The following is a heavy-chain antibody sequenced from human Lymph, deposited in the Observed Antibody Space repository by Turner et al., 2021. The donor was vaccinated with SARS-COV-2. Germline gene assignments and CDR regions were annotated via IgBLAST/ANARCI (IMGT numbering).Heavy chain of an antibody. CDR1: GYTVTGYY. J-gene: IGHJ6*02. V-gene: IGHV1-2*02. CDR2: INLNSGGT. CDR3: ARDVERYNDFWSGYSGGYGLDV. D-gene: IGHD3-3*01. Sequence: QVQLVQSGAEVKKPGASVKVSCKATGYTVTGYYMPWVRQAPGQGLEWMGWINLNSGGTNNSQKCQGRVTMTRDTSISTAYMELSRLRSDDTAVYYCARDVERYNDFWSGYSGGYGLDVWGQGTTVTVSS.